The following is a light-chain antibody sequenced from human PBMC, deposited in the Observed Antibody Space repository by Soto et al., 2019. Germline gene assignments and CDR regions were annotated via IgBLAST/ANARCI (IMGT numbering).Light chain of an antibody. Sequence: DVVLTQSPVSLPVTLGQPASISCRSSQSLLYSDGKTYLNWFHQRPGQSPRRLIYQVSIRDSGVQVRFSGSGSGTDFTLNISRVEAEDMGVYYCMQPIHWPFTFGPGTKVDI. CDR3: MQPIHWPFT. CDR1: QSLLYSDGKTY. CDR2: QVS. J-gene: IGKJ3*01. V-gene: IGKV2-30*01.